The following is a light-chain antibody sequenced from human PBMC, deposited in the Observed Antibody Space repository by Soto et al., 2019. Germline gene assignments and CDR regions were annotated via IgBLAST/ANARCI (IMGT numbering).Light chain of an antibody. CDR3: QQSYRIPIT. V-gene: IGKV1-39*01. CDR1: QSVSTY. CDR2: DAS. J-gene: IGKJ4*01. Sequence: DIQMTQSPSSLSASVGDRVTVTCRASQSVSTYLNWYQHKLGKAPKLLIYDASTLQRGVPSRFSGSGSATEFTLTIDSLQLEDFATYYCQQSYRIPITFGGGTQVE.